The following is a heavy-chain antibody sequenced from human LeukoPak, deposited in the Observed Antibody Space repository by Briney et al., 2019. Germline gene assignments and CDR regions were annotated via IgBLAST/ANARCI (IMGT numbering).Heavy chain of an antibody. J-gene: IGHJ4*02. CDR3: ARRSYNYYYGSGSYNY. CDR2: INHSGST. Sequence: SETLSLTCTVSGGSISSSSYYWGWIRQPPGKGLEWIGEINHSGSTNYNPSLKSRVTISVDTSKNQFSLKLSSVTAADTAVYYCARRSYNYYYGSGSYNYWGQGTLVTVSS. CDR1: GGSISSSSYY. D-gene: IGHD3-10*01. V-gene: IGHV4-39*07.